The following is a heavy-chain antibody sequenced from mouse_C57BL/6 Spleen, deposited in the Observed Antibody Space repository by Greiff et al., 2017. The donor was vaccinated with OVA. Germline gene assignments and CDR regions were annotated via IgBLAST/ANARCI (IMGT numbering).Heavy chain of an antibody. CDR1: GYTFTSYW. J-gene: IGHJ3*01. CDR2: IHPNSGST. V-gene: IGHV1-64*01. CDR3: ARIYYDYDGFAY. Sequence: VQLQQPGAELVKPGASVKLSCKASGYTFTSYWMHWVKQRPGQGLEWIGMIHPNSGSTNYNEKFKSKATLTVDKSSRTAYMQLSSLTSEDSAVYDCARIYYDYDGFAYWGQGTLVTVSA. D-gene: IGHD2-4*01.